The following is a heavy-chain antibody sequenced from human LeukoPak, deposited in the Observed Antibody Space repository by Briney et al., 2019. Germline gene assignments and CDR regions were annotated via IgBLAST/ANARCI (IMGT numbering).Heavy chain of an antibody. Sequence: ASVKVSCKVSGYALTELSMHWVRQAPGKGLEWMGGFDPEDGETIYAQKFQGRVTMTEDTSTDTAYMELSSLRSEDTAVYYCARDAVAPSYYYDSSGYYPDYWGQGTLVTVSS. J-gene: IGHJ4*02. V-gene: IGHV1-24*01. D-gene: IGHD3-22*01. CDR2: FDPEDGET. CDR1: GYALTELS. CDR3: ARDAVAPSYYYDSSGYYPDY.